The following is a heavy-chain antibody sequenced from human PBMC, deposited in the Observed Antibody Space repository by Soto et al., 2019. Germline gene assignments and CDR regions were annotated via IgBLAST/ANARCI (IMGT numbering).Heavy chain of an antibody. D-gene: IGHD3-10*01. J-gene: IGHJ4*02. CDR2: ISAYNGNT. V-gene: IGHV1-18*04. Sequence: QVQLVQSGAEVKKPGASVKVSCKASGYTFTSYGISWVRQAPGQGLEWMGWISAYNGNTNYAQKLQGRVTMTTDTSTSTAYMELRSPRSDDTAVYYCARPLNYYGSGSCLGYWGQGTLVTVSS. CDR3: ARPLNYYGSGSCLGY. CDR1: GYTFTSYG.